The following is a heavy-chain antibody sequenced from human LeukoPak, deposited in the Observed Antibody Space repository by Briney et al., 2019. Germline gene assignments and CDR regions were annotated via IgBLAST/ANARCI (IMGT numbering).Heavy chain of an antibody. CDR1: GGSISSSSYY. CDR2: INHSGST. V-gene: IGHV4-39*07. D-gene: IGHD3-10*01. CDR3: ARGRRRGLWFGESYSGDWFDP. J-gene: IGHJ5*02. Sequence: SETLSLTCTVSGGSISSSSYYWGWIRQPPGKGLEWIGEINHSGSTNYNPSLKSRVTISVDTSKNQFSLKLSSVTAADTAVYYCARGRRRGLWFGESYSGDWFDPWGQGTLVTVSS.